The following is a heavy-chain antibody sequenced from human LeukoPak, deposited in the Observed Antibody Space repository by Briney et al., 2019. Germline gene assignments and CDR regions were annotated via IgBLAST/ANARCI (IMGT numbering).Heavy chain of an antibody. J-gene: IGHJ6*02. V-gene: IGHV3-21*06. D-gene: IGHD6-13*01. CDR2: ISTGGSDI. CDR3: ARNAFASSWPNYYYGMDV. CDR1: TFTLSTYS. Sequence: GGSLRLSCAASTFTLSTYSMNWVRQAPGRGLEWVSSISTGGSDIYYADSVKGRFNISRDNARNSLYLQMNGLRVEDTAVYYCARNAFASSWPNYYYGMDVWGQGTTVTVSS.